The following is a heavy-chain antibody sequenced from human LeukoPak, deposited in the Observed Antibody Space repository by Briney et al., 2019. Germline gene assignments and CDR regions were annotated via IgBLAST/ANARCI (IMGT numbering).Heavy chain of an antibody. CDR3: ARSAAYYNEAGI. J-gene: IGHJ3*02. Sequence: ASVKVSCKTSGYTFTSYYIHWVRQAPGQGLEWMGIINPSGGSTTYAQKFQGRLTMTSATSTSTVYMELSSLRSEDTAVYYCARSAAYYNEAGIWGQGTMVTVSS. CDR1: GYTFTSYY. CDR2: INPSGGST. D-gene: IGHD3-9*01. V-gene: IGHV1-46*01.